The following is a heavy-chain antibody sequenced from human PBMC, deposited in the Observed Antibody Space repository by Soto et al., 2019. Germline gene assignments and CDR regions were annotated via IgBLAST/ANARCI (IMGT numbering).Heavy chain of an antibody. Sequence: ASVKVSCKASGYTFTGYYMHWVRQAPGQGLERMGWINPNSGGTNYAQKFQGRVTMTRDTSISTAYMELSRPRSDDTAVYYCARDPGVANWFDPWGQGTLVTVSS. CDR2: INPNSGGT. D-gene: IGHD2-15*01. J-gene: IGHJ5*02. CDR3: ARDPGVANWFDP. V-gene: IGHV1-2*02. CDR1: GYTFTGYY.